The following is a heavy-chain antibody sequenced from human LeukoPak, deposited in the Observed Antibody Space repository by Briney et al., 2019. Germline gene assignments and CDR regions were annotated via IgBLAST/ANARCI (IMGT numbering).Heavy chain of an antibody. J-gene: IGHJ3*02. CDR1: GGSFSGYY. V-gene: IGHV4-34*09. CDR3: ARADYYGSGSYMAFDI. Sequence: SETLSLTCAVYGGSFSGYYWSWIRQPPGKGLEWIGEINHGGSTNYNPSLKSRVTISVDTSKNQFSLKLSSVTAADTAVYYCARADYYGSGSYMAFDIWGQGTMVTVSS. CDR2: INHGGST. D-gene: IGHD3-10*01.